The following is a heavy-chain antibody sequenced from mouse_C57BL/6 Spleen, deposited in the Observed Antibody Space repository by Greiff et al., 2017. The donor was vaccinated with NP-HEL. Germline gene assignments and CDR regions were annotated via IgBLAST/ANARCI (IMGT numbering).Heavy chain of an antibody. J-gene: IGHJ2*01. Sequence: VQLQQSGAELVRPGTSVKVSCKASGYAFTNYLIEWVKQRPGQGLEWIGVINPGSGGTNYNEKFKGKATLTADQSSSTAYMQLSSLTSEDSAVYFCARGTGTSYFDYWGQGTTLTVSS. CDR1: GYAFTNYL. D-gene: IGHD4-1*01. V-gene: IGHV1-54*01. CDR3: ARGTGTSYFDY. CDR2: INPGSGGT.